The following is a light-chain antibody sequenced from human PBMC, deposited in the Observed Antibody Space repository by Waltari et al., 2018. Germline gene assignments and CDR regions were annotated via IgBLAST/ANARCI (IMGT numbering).Light chain of an antibody. Sequence: SSLLTQPPSVSVAPGKTARITCGGNHIQSKSVAWYRQKPGQAPALVIYHDFDRPSGIPERFSGSSSGNTATLTISRVEVGDEADYFCQVWDTSGNPSVAFGGGTKLTVL. J-gene: IGLJ2*01. CDR3: QVWDTSGNPSVA. CDR2: HDF. CDR1: HIQSKS. V-gene: IGLV3-21*03.